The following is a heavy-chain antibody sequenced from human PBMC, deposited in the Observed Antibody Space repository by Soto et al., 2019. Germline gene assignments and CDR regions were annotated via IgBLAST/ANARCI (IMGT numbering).Heavy chain of an antibody. CDR3: ARDAPIAARNLYGMDV. Sequence: QVQLQQWGAGLLKPSETLSLTCAVYGGSFSGYYWSWIRQPPGKGLEWLGEINHSGSTNYNPSLKSRVTISVDTSKNQFSLKLSSVTAADTAVYYCARDAPIAARNLYGMDVWGQGTTVTVSS. D-gene: IGHD6-6*01. CDR2: INHSGST. J-gene: IGHJ6*02. CDR1: GGSFSGYY. V-gene: IGHV4-34*01.